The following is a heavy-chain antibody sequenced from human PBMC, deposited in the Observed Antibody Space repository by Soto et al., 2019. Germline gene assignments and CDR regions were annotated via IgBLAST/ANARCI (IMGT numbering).Heavy chain of an antibody. Sequence: QVQLQQWGAGLLKPSETLSLTCAVYGGSFSGYYWSWIRQPPGKGLEWIGEINHSGSTNYTPSPKRRVTISVDTSKNQFSLKLSSVTAADTAVYYCARVILPLGYCSSTSCPLSWFDPWGQGTLVTVSS. V-gene: IGHV4-34*01. J-gene: IGHJ5*02. CDR1: GGSFSGYY. D-gene: IGHD2-2*01. CDR2: INHSGST. CDR3: ARVILPLGYCSSTSCPLSWFDP.